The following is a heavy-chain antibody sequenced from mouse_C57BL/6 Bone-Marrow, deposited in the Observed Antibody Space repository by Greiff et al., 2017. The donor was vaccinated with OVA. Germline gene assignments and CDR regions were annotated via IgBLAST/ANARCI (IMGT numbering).Heavy chain of an antibody. CDR1: GFTFSDYY. Sequence: EVQVVESGGGLVQPGGSLKLSCAASGFTFSDYYMYWVRQTPEKRLEWVAYISNGGGSTYYPDTVKGRFTISRDNAKNTLYLQMSRLKSEDTAMYYCARHYDYDPSYAMDYWGQGTSVTVSS. J-gene: IGHJ4*01. D-gene: IGHD2-4*01. V-gene: IGHV5-12*01. CDR2: ISNGGGST. CDR3: ARHYDYDPSYAMDY.